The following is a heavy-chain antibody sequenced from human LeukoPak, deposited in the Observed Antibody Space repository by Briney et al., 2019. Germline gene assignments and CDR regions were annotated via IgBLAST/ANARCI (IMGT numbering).Heavy chain of an antibody. Sequence: GGSLRLSCAASGFTFSNSDMHWVRQATGKGLEWVSAIGTVGDTYYPDSVKGRFTISRDNSKNTLYLQMNSLRAEDTAVYYCARGGSYLSAFDIWGQGTMVTVSS. D-gene: IGHD1-26*01. V-gene: IGHV3-13*01. CDR3: ARGGSYLSAFDI. J-gene: IGHJ3*02. CDR1: GFTFSNSD. CDR2: IGTVGDT.